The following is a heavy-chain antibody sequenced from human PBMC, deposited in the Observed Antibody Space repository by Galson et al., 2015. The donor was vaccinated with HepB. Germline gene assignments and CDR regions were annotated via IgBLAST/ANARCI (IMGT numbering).Heavy chain of an antibody. V-gene: IGHV1-2*06. Sequence: SVKVSCKASGYTFTGYYMHWVRQAPGQGLEWMGRINPNSGGTNYAQKFQGRVTMTRDTSISTAYMELSRLRSDDTAVYYCARSYSNYAHHYYYYYMDVWGKGTTVTVSS. D-gene: IGHD4-11*01. CDR3: ARSYSNYAHHYYYYYMDV. CDR2: INPNSGGT. CDR1: GYTFTGYY. J-gene: IGHJ6*03.